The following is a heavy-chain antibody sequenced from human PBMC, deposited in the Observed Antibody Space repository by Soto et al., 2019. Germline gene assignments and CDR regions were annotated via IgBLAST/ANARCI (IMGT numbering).Heavy chain of an antibody. Sequence: ASVKVSCKASGGTFSSYAISWVRQAPGQGLEWMGGIIPTFGTANYAQKFQGRVTITADESTSTAYMELSSLRSEDTAVYYCASNIVVVPAAWYGMDVWGQGTTVTVYS. CDR2: IIPTFGTA. J-gene: IGHJ6*02. CDR3: ASNIVVVPAAWYGMDV. V-gene: IGHV1-69*13. D-gene: IGHD2-2*01. CDR1: GGTFSSYA.